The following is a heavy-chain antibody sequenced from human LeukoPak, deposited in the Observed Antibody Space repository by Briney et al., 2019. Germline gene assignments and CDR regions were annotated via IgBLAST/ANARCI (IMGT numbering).Heavy chain of an antibody. CDR2: IYTSGST. J-gene: IGHJ4*02. V-gene: IGHV4-4*07. CDR1: GDSISDYY. CDR3: ASLPRGARYFDY. Sequence: SETLSLTCTFSGDSISDYYWSWIRQPARKGLEWIGRIYTSGSTSYNPSLKSRVTISLDRSKNQFSLKLNSVTAADTAVYYCASLPRGARYFDYWGQGTLVTVSS. D-gene: IGHD1-26*01.